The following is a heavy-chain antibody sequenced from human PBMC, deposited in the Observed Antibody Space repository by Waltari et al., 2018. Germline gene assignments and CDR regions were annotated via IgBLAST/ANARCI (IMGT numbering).Heavy chain of an antibody. D-gene: IGHD3-10*01. J-gene: IGHJ6*02. V-gene: IGHV3-48*03. CDR3: ARVNYYGAGSYGMDV. CDR1: GFIFSSYE. CDR2: ISNGGNTI. Sequence: EVQLVESGGGLVQPGGSLRLSCAASGFIFSSYEMNWVRQAPWKGLEWVSYISNGGNTIYYADSVEGRFALSRDNAKNSLYLQMNSLRAEDTAVYYCARVNYYGAGSYGMDVWGQGTTVTVSS.